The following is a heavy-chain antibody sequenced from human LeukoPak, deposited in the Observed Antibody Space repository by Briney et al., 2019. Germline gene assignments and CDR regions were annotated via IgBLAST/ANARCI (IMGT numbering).Heavy chain of an antibody. J-gene: IGHJ6*03. Sequence: SETLSLTCAVYGGSFSGYYWSWIRQPPGKGLEWIGEINHSGSTNYNPSLKSRVTISVDTSKNQFSLKLSSVTAADTAVYYCARTRYSGSFRTYYYYMDVWGEGTTVTVSS. CDR2: INHSGST. V-gene: IGHV4-34*01. CDR1: GGSFSGYY. D-gene: IGHD1-26*01. CDR3: ARTRYSGSFRTYYYYMDV.